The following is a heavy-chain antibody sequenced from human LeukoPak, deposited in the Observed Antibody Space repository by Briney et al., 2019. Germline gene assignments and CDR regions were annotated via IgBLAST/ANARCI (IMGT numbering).Heavy chain of an antibody. CDR1: GFTFINFG. J-gene: IGHJ4*02. CDR2: VWYDGNNK. CDR3: VRGDDGRSLDH. D-gene: IGHD3-22*01. Sequence: PGESLRLSCAASGFTFINFGMHWVRQAPGKGPEWVAIVWYDGNNKYYADSVRGRFTISRDNSENTLYLQMNSLRAEDTALYYCVRGDDGRSLDHWGQGTRVTVSS. V-gene: IGHV3-33*01.